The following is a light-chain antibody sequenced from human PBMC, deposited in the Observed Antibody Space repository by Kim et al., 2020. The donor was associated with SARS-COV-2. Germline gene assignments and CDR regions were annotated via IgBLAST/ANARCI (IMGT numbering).Light chain of an antibody. CDR1: SLRTYY. J-gene: IGLJ2*01. CDR2: GRN. V-gene: IGLV3-19*01. Sequence: SSELTQDPAVSVALGQTVRITCQGDSLRTYYATWYQQKPRQAPVLVIYGRNNRPSGIPDRFSGSTSGNTASLTISGAQAEDEGDFYCQSRDSGGNVVFGGGTQLTVL. CDR3: QSRDSGGNVV.